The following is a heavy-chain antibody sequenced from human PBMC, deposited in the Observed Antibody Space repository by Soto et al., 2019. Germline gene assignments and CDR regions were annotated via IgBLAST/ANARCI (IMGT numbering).Heavy chain of an antibody. CDR1: GFTFSSYA. CDR2: IGVGGGDR. Sequence: EVQLLESGGGLVQPGGSLRLSCAASGFTFSSYAMSWVRQAPGKGLEWVSIIGVGGGDRYYPESVKGRFTISRDNSRDTLYLEMNSLRHEDTAVYYCARVRFGELVWGQGTLVTVS. D-gene: IGHD3-10*01. CDR3: ARVRFGELV. J-gene: IGHJ4*02. V-gene: IGHV3-23*01.